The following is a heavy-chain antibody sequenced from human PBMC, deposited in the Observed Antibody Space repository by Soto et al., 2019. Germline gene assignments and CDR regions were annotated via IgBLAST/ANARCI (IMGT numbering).Heavy chain of an antibody. D-gene: IGHD2-2*01. CDR3: ARGVVPAAMPYQGYYYYYYMDV. V-gene: IGHV1-8*01. CDR1: GYTFTSYD. Sequence: ASVKVSCKASGYTFTSYDINWVRQATGQGLEWMGWMNPNSGNTGYAQKFQGRVTMTRNTSISTAYMELSSLRSEDTAVYYCARGVVPAAMPYQGYYYYYYMDVWGKGTTVTVSS. J-gene: IGHJ6*03. CDR2: MNPNSGNT.